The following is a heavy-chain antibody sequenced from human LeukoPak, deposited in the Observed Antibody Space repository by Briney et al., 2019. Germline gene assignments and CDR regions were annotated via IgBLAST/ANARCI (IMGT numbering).Heavy chain of an antibody. V-gene: IGHV5-10-1*01. J-gene: IGHJ4*02. CDR2: IDPSDSYT. Sequence: GESLKISCKGSGYTFTSYWISWVRQMPGKGLEWMGKIDPSDSYTTYNPSFQGHVPISADKSISAAYLQWSSLKASDTVMYYWARHSHYDFWSGYLDYWGQGTLVTVSS. CDR1: GYTFTSYW. CDR3: ARHSHYDFWSGYLDY. D-gene: IGHD3-3*01.